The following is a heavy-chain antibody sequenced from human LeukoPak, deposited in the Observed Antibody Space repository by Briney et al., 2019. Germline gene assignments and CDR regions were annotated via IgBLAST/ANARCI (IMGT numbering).Heavy chain of an antibody. J-gene: IGHJ6*02. CDR3: ARDLDKVVVGGTCMDV. CDR1: GFTFSDYY. D-gene: IGHD2-15*01. Sequence: GGSLRLSCAASGFTFSDYYMSWIRQAPGKGLEWVSYISSSGSTIYYADSVKGRFTISRDNAKNSLYLQMNSLRAEDTAVYYCARDLDKVVVGGTCMDVWGQGTTVTVSS. V-gene: IGHV3-11*01. CDR2: ISSSGSTI.